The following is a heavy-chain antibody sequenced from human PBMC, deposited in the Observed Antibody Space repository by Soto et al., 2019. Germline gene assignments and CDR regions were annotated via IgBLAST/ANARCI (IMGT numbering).Heavy chain of an antibody. CDR2: ISSSNSYI. V-gene: IGHV3-21*01. D-gene: IGHD3-3*01. CDR3: ASNPITIFGVVNYYYYYYMDV. Sequence: EVQLVESGGGLVKPGGSLRLSCAASGFTFSSYSMNWVRQAPGKGLEWVSSISSSNSYIYYADSVKGRFTISRDNAKNPLYLQMNSLRAEDTAVYYCASNPITIFGVVNYYYYYYMDVWGQGTTVTVSS. CDR1: GFTFSSYS. J-gene: IGHJ6*03.